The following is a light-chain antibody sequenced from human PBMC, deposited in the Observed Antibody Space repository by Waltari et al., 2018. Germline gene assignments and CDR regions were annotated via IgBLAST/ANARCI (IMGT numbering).Light chain of an antibody. Sequence: QSALTQPRPVSGSPGQSVTIPCPGTSSDVGGYNYVSWYQQHPGKAPKLMIYDVSKRPSGVPDRFSGSKSGNTASLTISGLQAEDEADYYCCSYAGSYTEVFGGGTKLTVL. J-gene: IGLJ3*02. V-gene: IGLV2-11*01. CDR2: DVS. CDR1: SSDVGGYNY. CDR3: CSYAGSYTEV.